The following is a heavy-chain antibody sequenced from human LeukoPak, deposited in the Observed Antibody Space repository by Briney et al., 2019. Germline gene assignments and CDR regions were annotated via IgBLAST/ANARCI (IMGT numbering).Heavy chain of an antibody. J-gene: IGHJ4*02. CDR1: GFTFSSYA. D-gene: IGHD6-19*01. V-gene: IGHV3-30-3*01. CDR2: ISYDGSNK. CDR3: ASIFSGWFDY. Sequence: GGSLRLSCAASGFTFSSYAMHWVRQAPGKGLEWVAVISYDGSNKYYADSVKGRFTISRDNSKNTLHLQMNSLRAEDTAVYYCASIFSGWFDYWGQGTLVTVSS.